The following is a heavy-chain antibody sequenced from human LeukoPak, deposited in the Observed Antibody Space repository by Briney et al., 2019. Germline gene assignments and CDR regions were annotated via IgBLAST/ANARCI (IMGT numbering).Heavy chain of an antibody. Sequence: GGSLRLSCAASGFTFSSYAMSWVRQAPGKGLECISGFSGSGGSTYYADSVKGRFTISRDNAKNSLYLQMNSLRAEDTAVYYCARGPLNYDILTGYFNWFDPWGQGTLVTVSS. CDR3: ARGPLNYDILTGYFNWFDP. D-gene: IGHD3-9*01. J-gene: IGHJ5*02. V-gene: IGHV3-23*01. CDR2: FSGSGGST. CDR1: GFTFSSYA.